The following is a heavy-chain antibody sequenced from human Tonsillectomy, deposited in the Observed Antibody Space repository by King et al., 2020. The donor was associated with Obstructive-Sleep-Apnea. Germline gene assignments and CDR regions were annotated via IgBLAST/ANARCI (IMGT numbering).Heavy chain of an antibody. D-gene: IGHD3-22*01. J-gene: IGHJ3*02. CDR1: GFTFSNAW. CDR3: TTNGPVYSSGYLDAFDI. Sequence: QLVQSGGGLVKPGGSLRLSCAASGFTFSNAWMSWVRQAPGKGLEWVGRIKSKTDGGTTDYAAPVKGRFTISRDDSKNTLYLQMNSLKTEDTAVYYCTTNGPVYSSGYLDAFDIWGQGTMFTVSS. V-gene: IGHV3-15*01. CDR2: IKSKTDGGTT.